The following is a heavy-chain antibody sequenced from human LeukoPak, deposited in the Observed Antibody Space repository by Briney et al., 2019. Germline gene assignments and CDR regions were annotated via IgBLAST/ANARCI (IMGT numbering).Heavy chain of an antibody. CDR1: GFTFDDYA. CDR2: ISWNIGSI. CDR3: AKSRAGPTYYYDSSGYYYFDY. Sequence: PGGSLRLSCAASGFTFDDYAMHWVPHAPGEGLEWVSGISWNIGSIGYADSVKGRFTISRDNAKNSLYLQMNSLRAEDTALYYCAKSRAGPTYYYDSSGYYYFDYWGQGTLVTVSS. V-gene: IGHV3-9*01. J-gene: IGHJ4*02. D-gene: IGHD3-22*01.